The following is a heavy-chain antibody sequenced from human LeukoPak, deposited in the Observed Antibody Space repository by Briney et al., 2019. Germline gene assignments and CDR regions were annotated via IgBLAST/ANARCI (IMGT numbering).Heavy chain of an antibody. Sequence: GASVKVSCKASGYTFTSYGISWVRQAPGQGLEWMGWISAYNGNTNYAQKLQGRVTMTTDTSTSTAYMELRSLRSDDTAVYYCARRAATSGSYYDDYWGQGTLVTVSS. V-gene: IGHV1-18*01. CDR3: ARRAATSGSYYDDY. D-gene: IGHD1-26*01. CDR1: GYTFTSYG. CDR2: ISAYNGNT. J-gene: IGHJ4*02.